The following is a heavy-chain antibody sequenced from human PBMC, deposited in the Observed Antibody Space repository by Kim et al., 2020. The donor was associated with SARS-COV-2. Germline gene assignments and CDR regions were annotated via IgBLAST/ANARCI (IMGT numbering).Heavy chain of an antibody. V-gene: IGHV3-30*07. CDR3: AGDYYDILTGGADAFDI. D-gene: IGHD3-9*01. Sequence: VKGRFTISRANSKNTLYLQMNSLRAEDTAVYYCAGDYYDILTGGADAFDIWGQGTMVTVSS. J-gene: IGHJ3*02.